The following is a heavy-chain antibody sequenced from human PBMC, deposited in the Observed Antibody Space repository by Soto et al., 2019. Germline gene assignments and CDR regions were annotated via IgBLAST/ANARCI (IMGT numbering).Heavy chain of an antibody. J-gene: IGHJ4*02. CDR3: TRDEGGYCSGGSCDY. V-gene: IGHV3-49*05. CDR2: IRSKAYGGTT. CDR1: GFTFGDYA. Sequence: EVQLVESGGGLVKPGRSLRLSCTASGFTFGDYAMSWFRQAPGKGLEWVGFIRSKAYGGTTEYAASVKGRFTISRDDSKSIAYLQMNSLKTEDTAVYYCTRDEGGYCSGGSCDYWGQGTLVTVSS. D-gene: IGHD2-15*01.